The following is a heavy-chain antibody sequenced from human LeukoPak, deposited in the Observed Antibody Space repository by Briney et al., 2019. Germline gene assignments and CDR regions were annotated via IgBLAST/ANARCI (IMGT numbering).Heavy chain of an antibody. Sequence: GGSLRLSCAASGFTFSSYAMSWARQAPGKGLEWVSAISGSGGSTYYADSVKGRFTISRDNSRNTLYLQMNSLRAEDTAVYYCAKDQDWAVAGTFDYWGQGTLVTVSS. V-gene: IGHV3-23*01. CDR3: AKDQDWAVAGTFDY. D-gene: IGHD6-19*01. CDR1: GFTFSSYA. CDR2: ISGSGGST. J-gene: IGHJ4*02.